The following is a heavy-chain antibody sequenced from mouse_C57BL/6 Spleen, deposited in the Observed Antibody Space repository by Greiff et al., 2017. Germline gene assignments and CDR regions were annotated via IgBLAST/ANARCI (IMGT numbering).Heavy chain of an antibody. V-gene: IGHV5-4*01. CDR1: GFTFSSYA. CDR2: ISDGGSYT. CDR3: ARDRPHYDGKVDYYAMDY. D-gene: IGHD2-3*01. J-gene: IGHJ4*01. Sequence: EVKLVESGGGLVKPGGSLKLSCAASGFTFSSYAMSWVRQTPEKRLEWVATISDGGSYTYYPDNVKGRFTISRDNAKNNLYLQMSHLKSEDTAMYYCARDRPHYDGKVDYYAMDYWGQGTSVTVSS.